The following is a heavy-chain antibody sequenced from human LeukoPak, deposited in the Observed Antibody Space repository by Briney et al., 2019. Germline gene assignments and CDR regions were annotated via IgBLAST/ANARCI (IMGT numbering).Heavy chain of an antibody. D-gene: IGHD3-22*01. V-gene: IGHV3-53*01. Sequence: PGGSLRLSCAASGFTVSSNYMSWVRQAPGKGLKWVSVIYSGGSTYYADSVKGRFTISRDNSKNTLYLQMNSLRAEDTAVYYCARYSSGYLDYWGQGTLVTVSS. CDR1: GFTVSSNY. CDR2: IYSGGST. J-gene: IGHJ4*02. CDR3: ARYSSGYLDY.